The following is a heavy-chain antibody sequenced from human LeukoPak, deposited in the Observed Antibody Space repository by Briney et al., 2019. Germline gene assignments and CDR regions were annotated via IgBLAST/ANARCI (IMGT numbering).Heavy chain of an antibody. V-gene: IGHV1-2*02. J-gene: IGHJ4*02. CDR3: ARYVMGLDF. D-gene: IGHD2-8*01. Sequence: ASVKISCKASGYTFTGYYVHWVRQAPGQGLEWMGWINPNSGGTNYAQKFQGRVTMTRDTSISTAYMELSRLRSDDTAVYYCARYVMGLDFWGQGTLVTVSS. CDR1: GYTFTGYY. CDR2: INPNSGGT.